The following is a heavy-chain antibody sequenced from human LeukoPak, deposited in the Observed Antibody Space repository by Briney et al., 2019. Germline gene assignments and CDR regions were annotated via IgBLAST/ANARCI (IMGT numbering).Heavy chain of an antibody. D-gene: IGHD1-26*01. J-gene: IGHJ4*02. V-gene: IGHV3-74*01. CDR3: TRVAGSGSVD. CDR2: INSDASTT. CDR1: GFTFSSYW. Sequence: GGSLRLSCAASGFTFSSYWMHWVRQAPGKGLVWVSRINSDASTTSYADSVEGRFAISRDNAKNTLHLQMDSLRAEDTAVYYCTRVAGSGSVDWGQGTLVTVSS.